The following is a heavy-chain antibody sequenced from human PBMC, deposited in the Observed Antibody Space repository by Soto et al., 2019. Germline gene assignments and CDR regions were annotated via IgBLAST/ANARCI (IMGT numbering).Heavy chain of an antibody. CDR3: VRYVSSGWQVDT. J-gene: IGHJ5*02. Sequence: EVQLVESGGGLVQPGGSLRLSCEASGFTFSSYWMSLVRQAPGKGLEWVANVRQDGSQKFLVDSVKGRFTISRDKDKNSMYLQMNRLRDEYTAVYYCVRYVSSGWQVDTWGQGTLVTVSP. V-gene: IGHV3-7*01. CDR1: GFTFSSYW. CDR2: VRQDGSQK. D-gene: IGHD6-25*01.